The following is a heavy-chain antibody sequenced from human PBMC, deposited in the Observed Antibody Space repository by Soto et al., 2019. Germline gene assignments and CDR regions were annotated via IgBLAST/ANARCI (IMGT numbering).Heavy chain of an antibody. CDR1: GYTFTSYG. CDR2: ISAYNGNT. J-gene: IGHJ4*02. V-gene: IGHV1-18*01. Sequence: ASVKVSCKASGYTFTSYGISWVRQAPGQGLEWMGWISAYNGNTNYAQKLQGRVTMTTDTSTSTAYMELRSLRSDDTAVYYCARINRYYDILTGYSPFDYWGQGTLVTVS. CDR3: ARINRYYDILTGYSPFDY. D-gene: IGHD3-9*01.